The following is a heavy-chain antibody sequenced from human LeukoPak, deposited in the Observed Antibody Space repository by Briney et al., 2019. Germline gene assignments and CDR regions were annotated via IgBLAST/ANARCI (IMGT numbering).Heavy chain of an antibody. CDR1: GFTFSTYW. V-gene: IGHV3-7*01. J-gene: IGHJ6*02. CDR2: IKQGGSEK. D-gene: IGHD3-22*01. CDR3: ARYYYDNSGFSPGYVMDV. Sequence: GGSLRLSCAASGFTFSTYWMSWVRQAPGKGLEWVANIKQGGSEKYYVDSVKGRFVISRDNAKNSLYLQMNSLRAEDTAVYYCARYYYDNSGFSPGYVMDVWGQGTTVTVSS.